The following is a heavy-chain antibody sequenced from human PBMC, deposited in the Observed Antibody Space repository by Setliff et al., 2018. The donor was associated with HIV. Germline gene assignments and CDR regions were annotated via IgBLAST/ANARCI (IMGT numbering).Heavy chain of an antibody. CDR3: ARVALLNDHILTAPDYVDI. Sequence: SETLSLTCSVSGEYISRYYWSWIRQSPARGLEWIGYVYHSGTTKFNPSLKSRVTMSLDTSRSQLSLNLRSVTAADTGVYYCARVALLNDHILTAPDYVDIWGQGTQVTVSS. V-gene: IGHV4-59*03. CDR2: VYHSGTT. J-gene: IGHJ4*02. D-gene: IGHD2-15*01. CDR1: GEYISRYY.